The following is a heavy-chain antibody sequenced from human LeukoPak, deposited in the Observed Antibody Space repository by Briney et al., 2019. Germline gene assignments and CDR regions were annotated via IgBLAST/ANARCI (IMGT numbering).Heavy chain of an antibody. CDR1: GYTFTGYY. CDR3: ARTSSYCNGGTCYLDH. CDR2: INPNTGDT. V-gene: IGHV1-2*02. J-gene: IGHJ4*02. Sequence: ASVKVSCKASGYTFTGYYMYWVRQAPGQGLEWMGWINPNTGDTNYAQKFQGRVTMTRDTSINTAYTELSGLTSDDTAVYYCARTSSYCNGGTCYLDHWGQGPLVTVSS. D-gene: IGHD2-15*01.